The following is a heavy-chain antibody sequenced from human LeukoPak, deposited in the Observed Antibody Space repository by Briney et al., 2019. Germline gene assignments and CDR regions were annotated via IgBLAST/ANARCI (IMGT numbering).Heavy chain of an antibody. J-gene: IGHJ6*02. Sequence: GGSLRLSRIASGFTFNTYAMQWVRQAPGKGLEWVAVISIDGKTQYYADSVKGRFTISRDDSKNTLYLGMDSLRDEDTALFYCAREEYGFGLGALDVWGQGTTVTVS. D-gene: IGHD3-10*01. V-gene: IGHV3-30*04. CDR2: ISIDGKTQ. CDR3: AREEYGFGLGALDV. CDR1: GFTFNTYA.